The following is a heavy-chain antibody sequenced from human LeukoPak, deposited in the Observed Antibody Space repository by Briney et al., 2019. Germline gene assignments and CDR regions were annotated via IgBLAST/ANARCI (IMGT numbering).Heavy chain of an antibody. V-gene: IGHV4-4*02. Sequence: KPSETLSLTCAVSGGSISSSNWWSWVRQPPGKGLEWIGEIYHSGSTNYNPSLKSRVTISVDTFRNQFSLKLTSVTAADTAIYYCAKSDYYGASDYWGQGTLVTVSS. D-gene: IGHD3-10*01. J-gene: IGHJ4*02. CDR2: IYHSGST. CDR1: GGSISSSNW. CDR3: AKSDYYGASDY.